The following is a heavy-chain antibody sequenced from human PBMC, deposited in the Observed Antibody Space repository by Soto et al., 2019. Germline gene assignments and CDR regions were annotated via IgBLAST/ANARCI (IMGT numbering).Heavy chain of an antibody. D-gene: IGHD2-8*02. CDR2: INHSGST. V-gene: IGHV4-34*01. CDR1: GGSFSGYY. CDR3: ARDNITGLFDS. Sequence: QVQLQQWGAGLLKPSETLSLTCAVYGGSFSGYYWTWIRQPPGTGLEWIGEINHSGSTNYNPYLKSRVTISVDTSKNPFSLKLTSVTAADTAVYYCARDNITGLFDSWGQGTLVTVSS. J-gene: IGHJ4*02.